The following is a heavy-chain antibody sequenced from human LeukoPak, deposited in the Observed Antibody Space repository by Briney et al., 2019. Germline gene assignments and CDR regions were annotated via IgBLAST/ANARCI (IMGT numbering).Heavy chain of an antibody. J-gene: IGHJ5*02. CDR2: ISSSSNKV. CDR3: ARKGFDP. V-gene: IGHV3-48*01. CDR1: GFPFSSYW. Sequence: GGSLRLSCVASGFPFSSYWMTWVRQVPGKGLEWVSYISSSSNKVYYADSVKGRFTISRDNSKNTLYLQMNSLRAEDTAVYYCARKGFDPWGQGTLVTVSS.